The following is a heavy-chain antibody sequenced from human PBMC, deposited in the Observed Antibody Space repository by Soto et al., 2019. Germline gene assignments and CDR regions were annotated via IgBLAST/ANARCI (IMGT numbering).Heavy chain of an antibody. J-gene: IGHJ3*02. CDR1: GFTFDDYA. Sequence: EVQLVESGGGLVQPGRSLRLSCAASGFTFDDYAMHWVRQAPGKGLEWVSGISWNSGSIGYADSVKGRFTISRDNAKNSLYLQMNSLRAEDTALYYCAKDINDYGDYVDAFGIWGQGTMVTVSS. CDR2: ISWNSGSI. V-gene: IGHV3-9*01. CDR3: AKDINDYGDYVDAFGI. D-gene: IGHD4-17*01.